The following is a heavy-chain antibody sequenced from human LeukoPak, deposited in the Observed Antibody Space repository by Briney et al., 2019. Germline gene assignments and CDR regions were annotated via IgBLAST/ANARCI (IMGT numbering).Heavy chain of an antibody. V-gene: IGHV3-30*09. CDR3: ARDPMTTVTTPWYFDL. J-gene: IGHJ2*01. CDR2: ISYDGSNK. CDR1: GFTFSSYA. D-gene: IGHD4-17*01. Sequence: RPGGSLRLSCAASGFTFSSYAMHWVRQAPGKGLEWVAVISYDGSNKYYADSVKGRFAISRDNSKNTLYLQMNSLRAEDTAVYYCARDPMTTVTTPWYFDLWGRGTLVTVSS.